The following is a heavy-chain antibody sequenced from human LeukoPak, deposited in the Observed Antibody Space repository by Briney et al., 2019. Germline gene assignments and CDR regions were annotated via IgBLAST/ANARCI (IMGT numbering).Heavy chain of an antibody. Sequence: SETLSLTCAVYGGSFSGYYWSWIRQPPGQGLEWIGEINHSGSTNYNPSLKSRVTISVDTSKNQFSLKLSSVTAADTAVYYCARGGVGAADYWGQGTLVTVSS. V-gene: IGHV4-34*01. J-gene: IGHJ4*02. D-gene: IGHD3-3*01. CDR1: GGSFSGYY. CDR2: INHSGST. CDR3: ARGGVGAADY.